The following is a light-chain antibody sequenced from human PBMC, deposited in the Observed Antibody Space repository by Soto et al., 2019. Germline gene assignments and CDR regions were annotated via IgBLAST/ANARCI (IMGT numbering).Light chain of an antibody. Sequence: EIVLTQSPGTLSLSPGERATLSCRASQTVRTNYLAWFQHKPGQAPRLLIYGASSRATGIPDRFSGSGSGTDFTLTIHRLEREDFAVYFCQQYSDSPLTFGGGTKVEIK. CDR2: GAS. V-gene: IGKV3-20*01. J-gene: IGKJ4*01. CDR1: QTVRTNY. CDR3: QQYSDSPLT.